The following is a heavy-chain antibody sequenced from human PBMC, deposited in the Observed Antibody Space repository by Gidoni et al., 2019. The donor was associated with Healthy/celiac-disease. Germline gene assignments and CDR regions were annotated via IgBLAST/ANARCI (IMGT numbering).Heavy chain of an antibody. J-gene: IGHJ3*02. Sequence: QVQLVESGGGGVQPGRSLRLAGAASGVPCGSYAMHWVRQAPGKGLEWVSVISYDGSNKYYADSVKGRFTISRDNSKNTLYLQMNSLRAEDTAVYYCARDSCSGGSCYYHDAFDIWGQGTMVTVSS. CDR1: GVPCGSYA. CDR2: ISYDGSNK. CDR3: ARDSCSGGSCYYHDAFDI. V-gene: IGHV3-30-3*01. D-gene: IGHD2-15*01.